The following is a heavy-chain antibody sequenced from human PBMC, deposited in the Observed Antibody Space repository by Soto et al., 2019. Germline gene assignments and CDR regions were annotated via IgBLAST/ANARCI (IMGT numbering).Heavy chain of an antibody. CDR1: GYTFTSYA. J-gene: IGHJ4*02. D-gene: IGHD4-4*01. CDR3: ARGNYSNAPY. Sequence: ASVKVSCKASGYTFTSYAMHWVRQAPGQRLEWMGWIKADNGNTKYSQKLQGRDTITRDTSTSTAYMELRSLRSDDTAVYYCARGNYSNAPYWGQGTLVTVSS. CDR2: IKADNGNT. V-gene: IGHV1-3*01.